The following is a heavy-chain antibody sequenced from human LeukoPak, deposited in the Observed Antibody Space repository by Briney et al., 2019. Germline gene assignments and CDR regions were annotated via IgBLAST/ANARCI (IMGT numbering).Heavy chain of an antibody. Sequence: SETLSLTCTVSGGSISSHYRSWIRQPPGKGLEWIGYIYYSGSTNYNPSLKSRVTISVDTSKNQFSLKLSSVTAADTAVYYCARGTPYGSGSSNWFDPWGQGTLVTVSS. CDR1: GGSISSHY. D-gene: IGHD3-10*01. CDR2: IYYSGST. J-gene: IGHJ5*02. CDR3: ARGTPYGSGSSNWFDP. V-gene: IGHV4-59*11.